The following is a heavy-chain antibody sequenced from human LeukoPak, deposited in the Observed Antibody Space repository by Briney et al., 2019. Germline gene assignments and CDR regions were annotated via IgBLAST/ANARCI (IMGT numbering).Heavy chain of an antibody. J-gene: IGHJ6*03. CDR3: AKASWGSGSSYYYYMDV. D-gene: IGHD3-10*01. CDR1: GFTFSSYA. Sequence: GGSLRLSCAASGFTFSSYAMSWVRQAPGKGLEWVSAISGSGGSTYYADSVKGRSTISRDNSKNTLYLQMNSLRAEDTAVYYCAKASWGSGSSYYYYMDVWGKGTTVTVSS. CDR2: ISGSGGST. V-gene: IGHV3-23*01.